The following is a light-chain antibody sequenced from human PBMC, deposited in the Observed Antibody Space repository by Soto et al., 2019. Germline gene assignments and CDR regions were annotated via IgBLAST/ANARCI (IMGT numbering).Light chain of an antibody. CDR1: QSVSTD. CDR3: QQYSDWPPIT. J-gene: IGKJ5*01. Sequence: EIVMTQSPATLSVSPGERVTLSCRASQSVSTDLAWYQQKPGQAPRLLIYDASTGATGIPARFSGSGSGTEFALTISSLQSEDFAIYYCQQYSDWPPITFGQGTRLEIK. V-gene: IGKV3-15*01. CDR2: DAS.